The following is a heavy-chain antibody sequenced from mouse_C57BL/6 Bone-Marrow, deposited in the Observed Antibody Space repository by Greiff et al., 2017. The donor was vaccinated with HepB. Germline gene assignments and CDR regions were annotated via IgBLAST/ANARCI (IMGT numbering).Heavy chain of an antibody. Sequence: DVMLVESGGGLVKPVGSLKLSCAASGFTFSSYAMSWVRQTPEKRLEWVATISDGGSYTYYPDNVKGRFTISRDNAKNNLYLQMSHLKSEDTAMYYCARDKGFAYWGQGTLVTVSA. V-gene: IGHV5-4*01. D-gene: IGHD1-3*01. CDR3: ARDKGFAY. CDR1: GFTFSSYA. J-gene: IGHJ3*01. CDR2: ISDGGSYT.